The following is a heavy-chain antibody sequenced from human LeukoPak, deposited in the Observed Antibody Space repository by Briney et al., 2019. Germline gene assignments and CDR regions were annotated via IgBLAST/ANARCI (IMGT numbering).Heavy chain of an antibody. Sequence: NPGGSLRLSCAASGFTFSDHYMSWIRQVPGKGLEWLSYIGDSPRSIYHADSVKGRFTISRDNAKNSVYLQMDSLRVEDTAVYYCSRGHYGMDVWGQGTTVIVSS. V-gene: IGHV3-11*01. CDR2: IGDSPRSI. CDR3: SRGHYGMDV. CDR1: GFTFSDHY. J-gene: IGHJ6*02.